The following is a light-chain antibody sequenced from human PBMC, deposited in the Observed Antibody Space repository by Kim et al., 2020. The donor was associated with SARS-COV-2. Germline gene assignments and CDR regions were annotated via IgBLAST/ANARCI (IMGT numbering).Light chain of an antibody. CDR3: QQYNDYPLT. J-gene: IGKJ4*01. CDR2: DAS. V-gene: IGKV1-5*01. CDR1: QSLGNW. Sequence: ASVGDRVTITCRARQSLGNWLAWYQQKPGKTPNLLIYDASSVESGVPSRFSGSGSATEFTLTISSLQPDDFATYYCQQYNDYPLTFGGGTKVDIK.